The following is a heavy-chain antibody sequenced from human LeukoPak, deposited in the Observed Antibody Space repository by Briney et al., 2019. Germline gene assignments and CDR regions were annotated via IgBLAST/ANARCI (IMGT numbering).Heavy chain of an antibody. CDR3: TTVVTVGNYYYGMDV. CDR1: GGSISSGDYC. J-gene: IGHJ6*02. CDR2: IYYSGST. V-gene: IGHV4-30-4*01. D-gene: IGHD4-23*01. Sequence: SETLSLTCTVSGGSISSGDYCWSWIRQPPGKGLEWIGYIYYSGSTYYNPSLKSRVTISVDTSKNQFSLKLSSVTAADTAVYYCTTVVTVGNYYYGMDVWGQGTTVTVSS.